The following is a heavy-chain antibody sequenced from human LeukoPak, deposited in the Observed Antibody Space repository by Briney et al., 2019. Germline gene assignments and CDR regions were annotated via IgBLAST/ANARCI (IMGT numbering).Heavy chain of an antibody. V-gene: IGHV1-2*02. CDR1: GYTFTGYY. CDR2: INPNSGGT. CDR3: ARVVPAAISYYYYGMDV. J-gene: IGHJ6*02. D-gene: IGHD2-2*01. Sequence: ASVKVCCKASGYTFTGYYMHWVRQAPGQGLEWMGWINPNSGGTNYAQKFQGRVTMTRDTSISTAYMELSRLRSDDTAVYYCARVVPAAISYYYYGMDVWGQGTTVTVSS.